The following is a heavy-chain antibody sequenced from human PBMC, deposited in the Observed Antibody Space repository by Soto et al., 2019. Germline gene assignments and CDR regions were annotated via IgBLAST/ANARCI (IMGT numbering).Heavy chain of an antibody. CDR2: ISAYNGDT. Sequence: QIQLVQSGGEVKKPGASVKVSCKASGYTFRSYGISWVRQAPGQGLEWVGWISAYNGDTHYAPKFQDRITLTTETSTDTAYMELRSLRLDDTAVYYCARDWSRYYDNSGLFWCYWGQGSLVTVSS. V-gene: IGHV1-18*04. CDR3: ARDWSRYYDNSGLFWCY. J-gene: IGHJ4*02. D-gene: IGHD3-22*01. CDR1: GYTFRSYG.